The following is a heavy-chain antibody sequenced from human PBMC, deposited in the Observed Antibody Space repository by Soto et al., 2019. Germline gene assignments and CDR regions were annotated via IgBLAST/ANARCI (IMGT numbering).Heavy chain of an antibody. Sequence: PSETLSLTCTVSGGSISSGDYYWSWIRQPPGKGLEWIGYIYYSGSTYYNPSLKSRVTISVDTSKNQFSLKLSSVTAADTAVYYCARDQLITMVRGAAPYYYYYGMDVWSQGTTVTVSS. CDR1: GGSISSGDYY. J-gene: IGHJ6*02. D-gene: IGHD3-10*01. CDR2: IYYSGST. CDR3: ARDQLITMVRGAAPYYYYYGMDV. V-gene: IGHV4-30-4*01.